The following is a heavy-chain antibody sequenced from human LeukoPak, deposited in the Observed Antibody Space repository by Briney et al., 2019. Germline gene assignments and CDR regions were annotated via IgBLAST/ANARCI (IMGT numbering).Heavy chain of an antibody. V-gene: IGHV3-23*01. D-gene: IGHD3-22*01. Sequence: GGSLRLSCAASGFTFSSYAMSWVRQAPGKGLEWVSAISGSGGSTYYADSVKGRFTISRDNSKNTLYLQMNSLRAEDTAVYYCAKLRKEGVLTYYYESSGYNFDYWGQGTLVTVSS. CDR2: ISGSGGST. J-gene: IGHJ4*02. CDR1: GFTFSSYA. CDR3: AKLRKEGVLTYYYESSGYNFDY.